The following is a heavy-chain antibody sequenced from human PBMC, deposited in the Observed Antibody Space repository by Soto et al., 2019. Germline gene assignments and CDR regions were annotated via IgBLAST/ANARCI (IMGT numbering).Heavy chain of an antibody. CDR1: GGSTNTFY. Sequence: SETLSLTCTVSGGSTNTFYWSWVRQPAGKGLEWIGRIFSSGSTSFNPSLESRVAMSVDTSKNHFSLNLSSVTAADMAVYYCAREGSYSAYNFAHGIQLWSFDFWGQGALVTVSS. CDR3: AREGSYSAYNFAHGIQLWSFDF. V-gene: IGHV4-4*07. D-gene: IGHD5-12*01. J-gene: IGHJ4*02. CDR2: IFSSGST.